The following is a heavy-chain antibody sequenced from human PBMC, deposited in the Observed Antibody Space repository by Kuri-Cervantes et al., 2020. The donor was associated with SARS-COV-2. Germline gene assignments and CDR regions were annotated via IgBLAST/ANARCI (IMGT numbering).Heavy chain of an antibody. D-gene: IGHD2-21*01. CDR3: ASGELWADY. CDR2: MSSGGAYI. J-gene: IGHJ4*02. V-gene: IGHV3-21*01. Sequence: GGSLRLSCAASGFTSSDYAMNWVRQAPGKGLEWVSSMSSGGAYIYYADSVQGQFTITRDNAKNSLYLQMNSLRAEDTALYYCASGELWADYWGQGTLVTVSS. CDR1: GFTSSDYA.